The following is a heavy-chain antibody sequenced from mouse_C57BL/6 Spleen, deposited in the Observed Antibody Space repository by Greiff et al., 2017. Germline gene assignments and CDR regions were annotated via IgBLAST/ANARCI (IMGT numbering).Heavy chain of an antibody. CDR2: IDPGNGDT. CDR1: GFNIKDDY. Sequence: EVKLQESGAELVRPGASVKLSCTASGFNIKDDYMHWVKQRPEQGLEWIGWIDPGNGDTEYASKFQGKATITADTSSNTAYLQLSSLTSEDTAVYYCTTSDSSGVAYWGQGTLVTVSA. CDR3: TTSDSSGVAY. V-gene: IGHV14-4*01. D-gene: IGHD3-2*02. J-gene: IGHJ3*01.